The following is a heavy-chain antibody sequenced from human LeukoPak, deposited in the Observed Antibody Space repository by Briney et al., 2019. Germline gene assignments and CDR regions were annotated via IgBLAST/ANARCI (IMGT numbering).Heavy chain of an antibody. J-gene: IGHJ5*02. V-gene: IGHV3-33*01. CDR2: IWNDGSNK. Sequence: GGSLRLSCAASGFTFSSHGMHWVRQAPGKGPEWVAVIWNDGSNKYYADSVRGRFTISRDNSKNTLFLQMNSLRAEDTAVYHCARAPYRFGARRPFDPWGQGTLVTVSS. CDR1: GFTFSSHG. CDR3: ARAPYRFGARRPFDP. D-gene: IGHD3-10*01.